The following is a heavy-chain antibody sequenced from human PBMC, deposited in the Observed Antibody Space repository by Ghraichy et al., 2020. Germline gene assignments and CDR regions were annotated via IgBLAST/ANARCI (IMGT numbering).Heavy chain of an antibody. CDR3: ASLPRREWYSRDIDY. CDR1: GGSFSGYY. Sequence: SQTLSLTCAVYGGSFSGYYWSWIRQPPGKGLEWIGEINHSGSTNYNPSLKSRVTISVDTSKNQFSLKLSSVTAADTAVYYCASLPRREWYSRDIDYWGQGTLVTVSS. J-gene: IGHJ4*02. V-gene: IGHV4-34*01. CDR2: INHSGST. D-gene: IGHD2/OR15-2a*01.